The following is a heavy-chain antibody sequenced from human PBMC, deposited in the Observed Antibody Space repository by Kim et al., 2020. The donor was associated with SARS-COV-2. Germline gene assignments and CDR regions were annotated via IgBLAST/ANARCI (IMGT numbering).Heavy chain of an antibody. V-gene: IGHV1-24*01. Sequence: AQKFQGRVTMTEDTATDTAYMELSSLRSEDTAVYYCATERYDFWWGMDVWGQGTTVTVSS. J-gene: IGHJ6*02. CDR3: ATERYDFWWGMDV. D-gene: IGHD3-3*01.